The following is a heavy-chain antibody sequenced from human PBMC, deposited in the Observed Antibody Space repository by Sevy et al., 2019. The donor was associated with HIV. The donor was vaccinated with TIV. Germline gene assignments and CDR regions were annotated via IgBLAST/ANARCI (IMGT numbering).Heavy chain of an antibody. Sequence: SETLSLTCTVSGGSISSSSYYWGWIRQPPGKGLEWIGSINYSGSTYYNPSPKSRVTISVDTSKNHFSLKLSSVTAADTVVNYCARHGRATVTTSWYFDYWGQGTLVTVSS. J-gene: IGHJ4*02. CDR3: ARHGRATVTTSWYFDY. V-gene: IGHV4-39*01. CDR2: INYSGST. CDR1: GGSISSSSYY. D-gene: IGHD4-17*01.